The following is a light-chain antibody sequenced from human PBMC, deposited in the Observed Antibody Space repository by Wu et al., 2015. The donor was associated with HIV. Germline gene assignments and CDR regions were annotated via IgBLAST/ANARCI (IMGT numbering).Light chain of an antibody. CDR3: QQSYSMWT. V-gene: IGKV1-39*01. CDR1: QSISSY. J-gene: IGKJ1*01. CDR2: AAS. Sequence: DIQMTQSPSSLSASVGDGVTITCRASQSISSYLNWYQQKPGKAPKLLIYAASSLQSGVPSRFSGSGSGTHFTLTISSLQPEDFATYYCQQSYSMWTFGQGTKVEIK.